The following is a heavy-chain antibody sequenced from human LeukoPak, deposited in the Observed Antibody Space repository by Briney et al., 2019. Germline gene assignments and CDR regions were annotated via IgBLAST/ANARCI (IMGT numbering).Heavy chain of an antibody. V-gene: IGHV3-30*18. CDR3: AKVGYYYDSSGYYDPLFDY. CDR1: GFTFSSYG. J-gene: IGHJ4*02. CDR2: ISYDGSNK. D-gene: IGHD3-22*01. Sequence: QPGGSLRLSCAASGFTFSSYGMHWVRQAPGKGLEWVAVISYDGSNKYYADSVKGRFTISRDNSKNTLYLQMNSLRAEDTAVYYCAKVGYYYDSSGYYDPLFDYWGQGTPVTVSS.